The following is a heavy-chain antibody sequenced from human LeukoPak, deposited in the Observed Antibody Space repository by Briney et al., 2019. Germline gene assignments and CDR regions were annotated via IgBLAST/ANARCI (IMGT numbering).Heavy chain of an antibody. CDR2: IRYDGSNK. CDR1: GFTFSSYW. D-gene: IGHD1-14*01. J-gene: IGHJ5*02. CDR3: AKDTTPPKAGFDP. V-gene: IGHV3-30*02. Sequence: GGSLRLSCAASGFTFSSYWMTWVRQAPGKGLEWVAFIRYDGSNKYYADSVKGRFTISRDNSKNTLYLQMNSLRAEDTAVYYCAKDTTPPKAGFDPWGQGTLVTVSS.